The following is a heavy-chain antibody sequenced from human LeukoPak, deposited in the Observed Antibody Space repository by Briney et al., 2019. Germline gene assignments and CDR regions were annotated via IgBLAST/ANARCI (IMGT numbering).Heavy chain of an antibody. CDR1: GYTFTSYW. D-gene: IGHD6-13*01. Sequence: GESLKISCKGSGYTFTSYWIGWVRQMPGKGLEWMGIIYPGDSDTKYSPSFQGQVTISADKSISTAYLQWSTLQASDSAMYYCARRDSNSCGLDVWGQGTTVTVSS. CDR2: IYPGDSDT. CDR3: ARRDSNSCGLDV. V-gene: IGHV5-51*01. J-gene: IGHJ6*02.